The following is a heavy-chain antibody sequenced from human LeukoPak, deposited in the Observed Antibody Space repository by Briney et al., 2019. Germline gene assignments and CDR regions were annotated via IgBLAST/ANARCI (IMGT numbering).Heavy chain of an antibody. CDR3: AKTNYSYADGAFDI. CDR1: GFTFSSYA. Sequence: GGSLRLSCVVSGFTFSSYAMSWVRQAPGKGLEWVSGISGSGGSTYYADSVKGRFTISRDNSKNTLYLQMNSLRAEDTAVYYCAKTNYSYADGAFDIWGQGTMVTVSS. D-gene: IGHD5-18*01. V-gene: IGHV3-23*01. CDR2: ISGSGGST. J-gene: IGHJ3*02.